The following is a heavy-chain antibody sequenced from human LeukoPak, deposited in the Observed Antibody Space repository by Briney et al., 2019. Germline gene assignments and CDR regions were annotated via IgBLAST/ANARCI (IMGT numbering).Heavy chain of an antibody. CDR1: GGSFSGYY. D-gene: IGHD1-14*01. Sequence: NPSETLSLTCAVYGGSFSGYYWSWIRQPPGKGLEWIGEINHSGSTNYNPSLKSRVTISVDTSKNQFSLKLSSVTAADTAVYYCARSPGPYYYFDYWGQGTLVTVSS. CDR2: INHSGST. V-gene: IGHV4-34*01. CDR3: ARSPGPYYYFDY. J-gene: IGHJ4*02.